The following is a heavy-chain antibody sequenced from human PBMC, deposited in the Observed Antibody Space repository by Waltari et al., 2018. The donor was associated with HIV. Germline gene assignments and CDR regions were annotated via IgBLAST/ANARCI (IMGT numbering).Heavy chain of an antibody. D-gene: IGHD3-9*01. Sequence: QVQLQESGPGLVKPSQTLSLTCTVSGGSITSGSYYWIWIRQPAGKGLEWIGRVYISGIASYNPSLRSRVTMSLDTSKNQFSLKLSSVTAADTAGYYCARGLDILTGYYHWSSDLWGRGTLVTVSS. V-gene: IGHV4-61*02. CDR2: VYISGIA. CDR1: GGSITSGSYY. CDR3: ARGLDILTGYYHWSSDL. J-gene: IGHJ2*01.